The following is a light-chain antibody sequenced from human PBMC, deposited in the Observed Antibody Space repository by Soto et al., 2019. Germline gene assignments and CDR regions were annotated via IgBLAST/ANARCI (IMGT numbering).Light chain of an antibody. CDR2: KAS. V-gene: IGKV1-5*03. CDR1: QDIYTW. Sequence: DIQMTQSPSSLSASIGDRVTITCRASQDIYTWLDWSQQKPGKAPSLLIYKASTLESGVPSRFSGSGSETEFTLTISNLQPEDFATYYCQQYKDYPYTFGQGTNLEIK. CDR3: QQYKDYPYT. J-gene: IGKJ2*01.